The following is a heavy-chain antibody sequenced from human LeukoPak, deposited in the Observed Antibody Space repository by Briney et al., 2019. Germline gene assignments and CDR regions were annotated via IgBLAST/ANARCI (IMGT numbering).Heavy chain of an antibody. CDR3: ARAVRPPTSAIKYYDFWSGYYQDYYMDV. J-gene: IGHJ6*03. Sequence: ASVKVSCKASGYTFTNYGISWVRQAPGQGLEWMGWISAYNGNTNYAQKLQGRVTMTTDTSTSTAYMELRSLRSDDTAVYYCARAVRPPTSAIKYYDFWSGYYQDYYMDVWGKGATVTVSS. V-gene: IGHV1-18*01. D-gene: IGHD3-3*01. CDR1: GYTFTNYG. CDR2: ISAYNGNT.